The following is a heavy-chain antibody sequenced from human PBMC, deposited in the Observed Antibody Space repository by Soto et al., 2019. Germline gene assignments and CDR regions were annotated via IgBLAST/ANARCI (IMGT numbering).Heavy chain of an antibody. Sequence: QVQLVESGGGLVKPGGSLRLSCAASGFSLSDYYMGWIRQAPGKGLEWISYISSSGNTIFYADSVKGRFTISRDNPKNSLFLQMDSLRLEDTAVYYCARASLGFWYFHLWGRGTLVTVST. CDR1: GFSLSDYY. CDR2: ISSSGNTI. V-gene: IGHV3-11*01. J-gene: IGHJ2*01. D-gene: IGHD7-27*01. CDR3: ARASLGFWYFHL.